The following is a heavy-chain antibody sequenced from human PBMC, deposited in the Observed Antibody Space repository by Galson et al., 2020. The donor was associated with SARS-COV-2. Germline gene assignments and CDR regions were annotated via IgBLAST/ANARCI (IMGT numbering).Heavy chain of an antibody. J-gene: IGHJ5*02. CDR3: ATARVVGAPNWFDP. CDR2: FDPEDGET. CDR1: GYTLTELS. D-gene: IGHD1-26*01. V-gene: IGHV1-24*01. Sequence: ASVKVSCKVPGYTLTELSMHWVRQAPGHGLEWLGGFDPEDGETIYAQKFQGRVTMTEDTSTDTAYMELSSLRSEDTAVYYCATARVVGAPNWFDPWGQGTLVTVSS.